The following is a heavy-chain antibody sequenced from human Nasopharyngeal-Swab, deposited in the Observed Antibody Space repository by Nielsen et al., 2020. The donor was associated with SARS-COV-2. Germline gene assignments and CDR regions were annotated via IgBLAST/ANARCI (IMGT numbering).Heavy chain of an antibody. V-gene: IGHV4-34*01. D-gene: IGHD1-1*01. J-gene: IGHJ6*02. Sequence: GSLRLSCAVYGGSFSGYYWSWIRQPPGKGLEWIGEINHSGSTNYNPSLKSRVTISVDTSKNQFSLKLSSVTAADTAVYYCARDESWRYYYGMDVWGQGTTVTSP. CDR1: GGSFSGYY. CDR2: INHSGST. CDR3: ARDESWRYYYGMDV.